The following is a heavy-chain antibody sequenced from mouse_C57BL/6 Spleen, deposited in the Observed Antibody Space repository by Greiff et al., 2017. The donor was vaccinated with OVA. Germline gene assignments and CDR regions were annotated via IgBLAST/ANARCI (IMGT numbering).Heavy chain of an antibody. J-gene: IGHJ3*01. CDR3: ARNYGASFDY. CDR1: GYSFSSSW. Sequence: QVQLQQSGPELVKPGASVKISCKASGYSFSSSWMNWVKQRPGKGLEWIGRIYPGDGDTNYNEKFKGKATLTADKSSSTDYMQLSSLTSEDSAVYFCARNYGASFDYWGQGTLVTVSA. CDR2: IYPGDGDT. V-gene: IGHV1-82*01. D-gene: IGHD1-1*01.